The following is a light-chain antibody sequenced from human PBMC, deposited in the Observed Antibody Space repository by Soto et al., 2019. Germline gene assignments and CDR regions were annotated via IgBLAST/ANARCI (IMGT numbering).Light chain of an antibody. CDR1: QNINNY. J-gene: IGKJ5*01. V-gene: IGKV1-33*01. CDR2: DAS. CDR3: QQYENLPT. Sequence: DIQLTQSPSLLSASVGDRVTITCQASQNINNYLNWYRQKPGRAPKLLIYDASKLEAGVPSRFRGSGSGTDFTFTISRLQPEDIATYYCQQYENLPTFGQGTRLEI.